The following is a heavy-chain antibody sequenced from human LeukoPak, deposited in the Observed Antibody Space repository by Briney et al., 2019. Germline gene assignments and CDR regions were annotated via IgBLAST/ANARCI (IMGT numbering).Heavy chain of an antibody. J-gene: IGHJ1*01. Sequence: PGGSLRLSCAASGFTFSTNAMHWVRQAPGKGLEWMAVISFDGSSDTYADPVEGRFTISRDNSKNTLYLQMNSLRNDDTAVYYCATDGANDLFKGGAYFLDWGQGALVTVSS. V-gene: IGHV3-30-3*01. CDR1: GFTFSTNA. D-gene: IGHD4/OR15-4a*01. CDR2: ISFDGSSD. CDR3: ATDGANDLFKGGAYFLD.